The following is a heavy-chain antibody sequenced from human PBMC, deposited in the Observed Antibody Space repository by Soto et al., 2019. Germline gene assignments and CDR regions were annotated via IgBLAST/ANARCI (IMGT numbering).Heavy chain of an antibody. CDR2: INPNSGGT. Sequence: ASVKVSCKASEYTFTGYYMHWVRQAPGQGLEWMGWINPNSGGTNYAQKFQGWVTMTRDTSISTAYMELSRLRSDDTAVYYCARDQSSSWFGGYYYYGMDVWGQGTTVTVSS. CDR1: EYTFTGYY. CDR3: ARDQSSSWFGGYYYYGMDV. D-gene: IGHD6-13*01. J-gene: IGHJ6*02. V-gene: IGHV1-2*04.